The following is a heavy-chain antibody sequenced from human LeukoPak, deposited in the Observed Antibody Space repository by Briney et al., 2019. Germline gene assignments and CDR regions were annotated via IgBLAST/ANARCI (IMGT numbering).Heavy chain of an antibody. CDR2: ISYDGNNK. V-gene: IGHV3-30*04. CDR1: GFTFSSYA. J-gene: IGHJ4*02. D-gene: IGHD4-17*01. CDR3: ARDATVTTGDY. Sequence: GGSLRLSCAASGFTFSSYAMHWVRQAPGKGLEWVAVISYDGNNKYNADSVKGRFTISRDNSKNTLYLQMNSLRAEDTAVYYCARDATVTTGDYWGQGTLVTVSS.